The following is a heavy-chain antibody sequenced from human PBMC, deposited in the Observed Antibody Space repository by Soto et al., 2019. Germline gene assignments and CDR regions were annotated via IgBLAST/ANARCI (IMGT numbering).Heavy chain of an antibody. J-gene: IGHJ6*02. CDR1: GFTFNRYW. V-gene: IGHV3-7*01. CDR3: ARETAAAGTKNYYGMDV. CDR2: IKEDGSEK. D-gene: IGHD6-13*01. Sequence: PGGSLRLSCAASGFTFNRYWMSWVRQAPGKGLEWVANIKEDGSEKYYVDSVKGRFTISRDNAKNSLYLQMNSLRAEDTAVYYCARETAAAGTKNYYGMDVWGQGTTVTVSS.